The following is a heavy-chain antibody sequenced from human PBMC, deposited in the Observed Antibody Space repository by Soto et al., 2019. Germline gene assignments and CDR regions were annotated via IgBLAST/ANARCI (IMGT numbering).Heavy chain of an antibody. CDR3: ARARGYCSSTSCYTLYGMDV. J-gene: IGHJ6*02. D-gene: IGHD2-2*02. CDR1: GGSISSGDYY. V-gene: IGHV4-30-4*01. Sequence: SETLSLTCTVSGGSISSGDYYWSWIRQPPGKGLEWIGYIYYSGSTYYNPSLKSRVTISVDTSKNQFSLKLCSVTAADTAVYYCARARGYCSSTSCYTLYGMDVWGQGTTVTVSS. CDR2: IYYSGST.